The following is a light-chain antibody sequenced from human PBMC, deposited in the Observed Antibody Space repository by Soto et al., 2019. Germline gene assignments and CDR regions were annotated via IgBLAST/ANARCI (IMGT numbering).Light chain of an antibody. J-gene: IGLJ2*01. V-gene: IGLV1-40*01. CDR3: QSYDSSLRVSV. Sequence: QSVLTQPHSVSGAPGQRVTISCTGSSSNIGAGYDVHWYQQLPGTAPKLLIYGNSNRPSGVPDRFSGSKSGTSASLAITGLQAEDEADYYCQSYDSSLRVSVFGVGTKLTVL. CDR1: SSNIGAGYD. CDR2: GNS.